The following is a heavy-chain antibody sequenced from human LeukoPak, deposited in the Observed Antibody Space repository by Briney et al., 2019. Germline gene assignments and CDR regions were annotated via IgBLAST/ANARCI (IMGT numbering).Heavy chain of an antibody. CDR2: ISHSGNT. Sequence: SETLSLICAVSGGSISSSNWWSWVRQPPGKGLEWIGEISHSGNTNYNPSLKSRVTISVDKSKNQFSLKLSSVTAADTAVYYCARRVVVTAIGFDYWGQGTLVTVSS. CDR3: ARRVVVTAIGFDY. J-gene: IGHJ4*02. CDR1: GGSISSSNW. V-gene: IGHV4-4*02. D-gene: IGHD2-21*02.